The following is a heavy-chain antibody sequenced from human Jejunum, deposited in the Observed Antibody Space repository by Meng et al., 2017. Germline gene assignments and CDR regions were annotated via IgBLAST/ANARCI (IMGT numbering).Heavy chain of an antibody. CDR2: MSHSGTT. D-gene: IGHD1-14*01. Sequence: QLQLQESGPGLLKPSETLSLTCAVSGGSISSSGYYWGWICQPPGKGLEWIGSMSHSGTTFYNPSLKSRVTISRDTSKNQFSLKVTFVTAADTAVYYCARDIGGTPADYWGQGTLVTVSS. CDR1: GGSISSSGYY. CDR3: ARDIGGTPADY. V-gene: IGHV4-39*07. J-gene: IGHJ4*02.